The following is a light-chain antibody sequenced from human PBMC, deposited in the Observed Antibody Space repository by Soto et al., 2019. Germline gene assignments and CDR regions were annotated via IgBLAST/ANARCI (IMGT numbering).Light chain of an antibody. V-gene: IGKV3-11*01. CDR1: QSFSHSY. J-gene: IGKJ5*01. CDR2: DAS. Sequence: EIVLTQSPGTLSLSPVERATLSCRASQSFSHSYLSWYQQNPGQPPRILIYDASNRAAGIPARFSCSGSGTEFTLTISSLEPEDFAVYYCQQRSKWRRGTFGRGTRLEIK. CDR3: QQRSKWRRGT.